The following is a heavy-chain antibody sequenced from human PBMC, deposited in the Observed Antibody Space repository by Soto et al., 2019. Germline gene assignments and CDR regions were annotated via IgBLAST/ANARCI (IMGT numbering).Heavy chain of an antibody. D-gene: IGHD6-19*01. CDR2: IKQDGSGK. CDR3: ARGEEQWLNYFFDY. Sequence: GGSLRLSCAVSGFTFSSYWMSWVRQAPGKGLEWVANIKQDGSGKYYVDSVKGRFTISRDNGKNSLYLQMNSLRAEDTAVYYCARGEEQWLNYFFDYWGQGTLVTVSS. V-gene: IGHV3-7*01. J-gene: IGHJ4*02. CDR1: GFTFSSYW.